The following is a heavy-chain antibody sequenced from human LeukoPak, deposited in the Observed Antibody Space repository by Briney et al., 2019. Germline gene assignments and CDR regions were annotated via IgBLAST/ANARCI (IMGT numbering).Heavy chain of an antibody. D-gene: IGHD5-24*01. Sequence: PGGSLRLSCAASGFTFSSYWMHWVRHAPGKGLEWVSLIGGDGVIIYYGDSVKGRFTISRDNSRNSLYLQMNSLRTEDTALYYCAKDRAGRDGNNRDAVDMWGQGTMVTVSA. CDR2: IGGDGVII. J-gene: IGHJ3*02. CDR1: GFTFSSYW. CDR3: AKDRAGRDGNNRDAVDM. V-gene: IGHV3-43*02.